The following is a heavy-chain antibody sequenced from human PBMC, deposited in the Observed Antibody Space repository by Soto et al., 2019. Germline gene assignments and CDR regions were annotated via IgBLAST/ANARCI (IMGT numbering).Heavy chain of an antibody. V-gene: IGHV4-30-4*01. CDR1: GGSISSGDYY. D-gene: IGHD4-17*01. J-gene: IGHJ5*02. Sequence: PSETLSLTCTVSGGSISSGDYYWSWIRQPPGKGLEWIGYIYYSGSTYYNPSLKSRVTISVDTSKNQFSLKLSSVTAADTAVYYCARDRHRYDYGDFRFDPWGQGTLVTVS. CDR2: IYYSGST. CDR3: ARDRHRYDYGDFRFDP.